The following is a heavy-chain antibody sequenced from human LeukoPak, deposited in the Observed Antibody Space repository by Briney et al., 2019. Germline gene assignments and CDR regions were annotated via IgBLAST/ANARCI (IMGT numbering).Heavy chain of an antibody. D-gene: IGHD2-15*01. CDR2: IYPDDSDT. CDR1: GYSFSSYW. V-gene: IGHV5-51*01. Sequence: GESLKISCKGSGYSFSSYWIGCVRQMPGKGLEWMGIIYPDDSDTRYSPSFQGQVTISADRSISTAYLQWSSLKASDTAMYYCARHRKDIGFDSWGQGTLVTVSS. CDR3: ARHRKDIGFDS. J-gene: IGHJ4*02.